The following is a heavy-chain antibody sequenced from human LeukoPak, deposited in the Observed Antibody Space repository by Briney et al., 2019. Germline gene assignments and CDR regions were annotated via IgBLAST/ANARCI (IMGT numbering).Heavy chain of an antibody. J-gene: IGHJ5*02. CDR1: GYTFTSYG. D-gene: IGHD4-17*01. CDR2: ISAYNGNT. V-gene: IGHV1-18*01. Sequence: ASVRVSCKASGYTFTSYGISWVRQAPGQGLEWMGWISAYNGNTNYAQKLQGRVTMTTDTSTSTAYMELRSLRSDDTAVYFCARTVTTNWFDPWGQGTLVTVSS. CDR3: ARTVTTNWFDP.